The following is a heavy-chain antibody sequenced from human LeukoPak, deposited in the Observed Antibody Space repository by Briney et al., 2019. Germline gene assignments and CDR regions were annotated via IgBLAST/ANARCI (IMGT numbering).Heavy chain of an antibody. J-gene: IGHJ4*02. D-gene: IGHD6-13*01. Sequence: ASVKVSCQASGYTFIGYYMHWVRQAPGQGLEWMGWMNPNSGGTNYAQKFQGRVSMTRDTSISTAYMELSGLRSDDTAMYCCARVGSSYSSSWHNDYWGQGTLVTVSS. CDR3: ARVGSSYSSSWHNDY. CDR1: GYTFIGYY. V-gene: IGHV1-2*02. CDR2: MNPNSGGT.